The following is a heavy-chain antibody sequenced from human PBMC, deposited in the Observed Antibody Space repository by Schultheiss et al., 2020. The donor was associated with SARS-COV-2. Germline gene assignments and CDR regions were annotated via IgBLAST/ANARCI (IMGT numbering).Heavy chain of an antibody. J-gene: IGHJ6*02. CDR2: IYYSGST. D-gene: IGHD4-17*01. CDR3: ARPDGDYALYGMDV. Sequence: SETLSLTCTVSSGSLIPYYWTWIRQPPGKGLEWIGYIYYSGSTNYNPSLKSRVTISVDTSKNQFSLKLGSVTAADTAVYYCARPDGDYALYGMDVWGQGTTVTVSS. V-gene: IGHV4-59*01. CDR1: SGSLIPYY.